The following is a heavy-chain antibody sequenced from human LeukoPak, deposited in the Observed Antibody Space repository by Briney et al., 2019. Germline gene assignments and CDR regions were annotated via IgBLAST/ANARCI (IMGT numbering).Heavy chain of an antibody. CDR3: AKTMIVVVPSGGFDY. J-gene: IGHJ4*02. D-gene: IGHD3-22*01. CDR2: ISGSGGST. CDR1: GFTFSSYS. Sequence: GGSLRLSCAASGFTFSSYSMNWVRQAPGKGLEWVSAISGSGGSTYYADSVKGRFTISRDNSKNTLYLQMNSLRAEDTAVYYCAKTMIVVVPSGGFDYWGQGTLVTVSS. V-gene: IGHV3-23*01.